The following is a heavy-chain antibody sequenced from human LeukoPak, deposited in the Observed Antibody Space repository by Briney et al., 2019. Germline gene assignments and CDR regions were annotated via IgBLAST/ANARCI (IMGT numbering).Heavy chain of an antibody. CDR2: ITHSGST. CDR3: ARGNRVVRAAAGNPPYHY. Sequence: PSETLSLTCTVSGGSISSSSYYWSWIRQPPGKGLEWIGEITHSGSTNYNPSLKSRVTISVDTSKNQFSLKLSSVTAADTAVYYCARGNRVVRAAAGNPPYHYWGQGTLVTVSS. V-gene: IGHV4-39*07. CDR1: GGSISSSSYY. D-gene: IGHD6-13*01. J-gene: IGHJ4*02.